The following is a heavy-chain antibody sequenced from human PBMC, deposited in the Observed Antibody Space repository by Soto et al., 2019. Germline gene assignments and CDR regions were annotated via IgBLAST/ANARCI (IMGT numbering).Heavy chain of an antibody. Sequence: QLQMVQSGAEVKKPGASVKVSCKASGYTFTSYGVTWVRQAPGQGLEWMGWISTYNGNTNYAQTLQGRVTMTTETSKNTAYMELRSLRSDDTAVYYCAGEQRACWDQNSSGWNGAIDIWGQGTKVTVSS. V-gene: IGHV1-18*01. J-gene: IGHJ3*02. D-gene: IGHD6-19*01. CDR1: GYTFTSYG. CDR3: AGEQRACWDQNSSGWNGAIDI. CDR2: ISTYNGNT.